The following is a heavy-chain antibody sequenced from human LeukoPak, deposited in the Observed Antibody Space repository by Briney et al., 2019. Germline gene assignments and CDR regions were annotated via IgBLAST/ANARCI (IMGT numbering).Heavy chain of an antibody. J-gene: IGHJ4*02. Sequence: PGGSLRLSCAASGFTFSSYAMSWVRQAPGKGLEWVSSISGSGGSTYYADSVKGRFTFSRDNSKNTPYLQMNSLRAEDTAVYYCAKTPSSGYYFDQWGQGTLVTVSS. CDR3: AKTPSSGYYFDQ. CDR2: ISGSGGST. V-gene: IGHV3-23*01. D-gene: IGHD5-12*01. CDR1: GFTFSSYA.